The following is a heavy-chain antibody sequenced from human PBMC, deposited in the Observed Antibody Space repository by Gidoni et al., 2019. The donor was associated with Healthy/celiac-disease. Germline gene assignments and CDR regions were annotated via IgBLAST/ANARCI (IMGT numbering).Heavy chain of an antibody. CDR3: ARDPGWDDEGY. V-gene: IGHV4-61*01. Sequence: QVQLQESGPGLVKPSETLSLTCTVSGGSVSSGSYYWSLIRQPPGKGLEWIGYIYYSWSTNYNPSLKSRVTISVDTSKNQFSLKLSSVTAADTAVYYCARDPGWDDEGYWGQGTLVTVSS. D-gene: IGHD1-1*01. CDR1: GGSVSSGSYY. J-gene: IGHJ4*02. CDR2: IYYSWST.